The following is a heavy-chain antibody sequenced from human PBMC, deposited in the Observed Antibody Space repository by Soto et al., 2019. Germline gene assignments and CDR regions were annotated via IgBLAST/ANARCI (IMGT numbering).Heavy chain of an antibody. D-gene: IGHD4-17*01. Sequence: QVQLVQSGAEVKKPGSSVKVSCKASGGTFSSYAISWLRQAPVQGLEWMGGIIPIFGTANYAQKIQGRVTITADESTSEAYMELSSLRSEDTAVYYCARDSAYGDYGYYFEYWGQGTLVTVSS. CDR1: GGTFSSYA. J-gene: IGHJ4*02. V-gene: IGHV1-69*12. CDR2: IIPIFGTA. CDR3: ARDSAYGDYGYYFEY.